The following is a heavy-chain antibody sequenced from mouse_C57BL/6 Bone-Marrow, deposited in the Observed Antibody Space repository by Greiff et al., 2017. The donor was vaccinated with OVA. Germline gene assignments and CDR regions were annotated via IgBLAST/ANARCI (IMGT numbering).Heavy chain of an antibody. Sequence: EVKLVESGGGLVKPGGSLKLSCAASGFTFSSYAMSWVRQTPEKRLEWVATISDGGSYIYYPDNVKGRFTFSRDNAKNNLYLQMSHLKSEDAAMYYCEGDRDYSYYALDYWGQGTSVTVSS. CDR3: EGDRDYSYYALDY. D-gene: IGHD2-4*01. V-gene: IGHV5-4*01. CDR2: ISDGGSYI. J-gene: IGHJ4*01. CDR1: GFTFSSYA.